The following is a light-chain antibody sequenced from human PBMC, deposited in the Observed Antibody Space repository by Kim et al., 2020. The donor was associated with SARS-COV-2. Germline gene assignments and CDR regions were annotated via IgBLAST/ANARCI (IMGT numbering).Light chain of an antibody. CDR3: QVWDSSSDHVV. CDR1: RIGTKS. J-gene: IGLJ2*01. Sequence: APGKTATITCGGSRIGTKSVHWYQQKPGQAPVLVMYYDRDRSSGIPERFSGSNSGNTATLTITRVEAGDEADYYCQVWDSSSDHVVFGGGTQLTVL. CDR2: YDR. V-gene: IGLV3-21*04.